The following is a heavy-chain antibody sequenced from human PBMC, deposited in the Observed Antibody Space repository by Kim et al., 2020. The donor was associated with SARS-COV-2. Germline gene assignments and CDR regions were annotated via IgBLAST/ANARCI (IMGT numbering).Heavy chain of an antibody. D-gene: IGHD6-13*01. J-gene: IGHJ4*02. V-gene: IGHV1-3*01. CDR3: ARVDVGLDGTSWFRGDY. CDR2: INAGNGNT. Sequence: ASVKVSCRASGYTFTTYPVHWVRQAPGQRLEWMGWINAGNGNTKYSQNFQGRVTITRDTFASTAYMELSSLRSEDTAVYYCARVDVGLDGTSWFRGDYWGQGTLVTVSS. CDR1: GYTFTTYP.